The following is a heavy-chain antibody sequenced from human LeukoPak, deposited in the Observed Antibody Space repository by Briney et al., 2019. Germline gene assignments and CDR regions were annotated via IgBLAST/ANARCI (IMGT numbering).Heavy chain of an antibody. CDR2: IYPGDSDT. V-gene: IGHV5-51*01. CDR1: GYRFTSYW. D-gene: IGHD3-22*01. Sequence: GESLKISCKGSGYRFTSYWIGWVRQMPGKGLEWMGIIYPGDSDTRYSPSFQGQVTISADKSISTAYLQWSSLKASDTAMYYCARQPNYYDTRGYLSHAFDIWSQGTMVTASS. J-gene: IGHJ3*02. CDR3: ARQPNYYDTRGYLSHAFDI.